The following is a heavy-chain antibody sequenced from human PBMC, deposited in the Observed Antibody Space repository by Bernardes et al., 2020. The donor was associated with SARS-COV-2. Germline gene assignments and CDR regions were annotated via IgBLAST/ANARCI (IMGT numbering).Heavy chain of an antibody. CDR1: GFTVSSYY. D-gene: IGHD2-21*02. CDR2: IYTAGST. V-gene: IGHV3-53*05. J-gene: IGHJ4*02. Sequence: GGSLRLSCAASGFTVSSYYMSWVRQAPGKGLEWVSIIYTAGSTYYADSVKGRFTISRDNSKNTLYLQMNSLRAEDTAVYYCARERVYCGGDCNFFDYWGQGTLVTVSS. CDR3: ARERVYCGGDCNFFDY.